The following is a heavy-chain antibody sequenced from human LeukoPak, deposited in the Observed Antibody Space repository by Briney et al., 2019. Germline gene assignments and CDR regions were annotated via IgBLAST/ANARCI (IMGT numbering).Heavy chain of an antibody. V-gene: IGHV3-33*01. CDR1: GFTFSNYG. D-gene: IGHD6-13*01. CDR2: IWYDGSNK. CDR3: ARDRDVYSSRWNRNFAY. Sequence: GGSLRLSCAASGFTFSNYGMHWVRKAPGKGLEWVAIIWYDGSNKYYADSVKGRFTISRDNSKNTLYLQMNSLRAEDTAVYYCARDRDVYSSRWNRNFAYWGQGTLVTVSA. J-gene: IGHJ4*02.